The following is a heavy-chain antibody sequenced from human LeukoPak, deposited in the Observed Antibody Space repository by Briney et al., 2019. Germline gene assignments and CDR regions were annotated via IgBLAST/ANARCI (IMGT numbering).Heavy chain of an antibody. J-gene: IGHJ4*02. V-gene: IGHV3-23*01. CDR1: GFTFSSYA. CDR3: ARVYYDFWSGYYRYYFDY. D-gene: IGHD3-3*01. CDR2: ISGSGGST. Sequence: GGSLRLSCAASGFTFSSYAMSWVHQAPGKGLEWVSAISGSGGSTYYADSVKGRFTISRDNSKNTLYLQMNSLRAEDTAVYYCARVYYDFWSGYYRYYFDYWGQGTLVTVSS.